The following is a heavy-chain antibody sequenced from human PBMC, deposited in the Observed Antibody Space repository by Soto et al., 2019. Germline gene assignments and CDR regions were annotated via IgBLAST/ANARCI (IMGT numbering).Heavy chain of an antibody. Sequence: EVQLVESGGGLVKPGGSLRLSCAASGFSFSDYSMNWVRQAPGKGLEWVSSISSSSSYIYYADSLKGRFTVSRDNAKISLYLQMNSLRAEDTAIYYCARDQRSSTWGAFDYWGQGTLVAVSS. CDR1: GFSFSDYS. D-gene: IGHD7-27*01. CDR2: ISSSSSYI. V-gene: IGHV3-21*01. CDR3: ARDQRSSTWGAFDY. J-gene: IGHJ4*02.